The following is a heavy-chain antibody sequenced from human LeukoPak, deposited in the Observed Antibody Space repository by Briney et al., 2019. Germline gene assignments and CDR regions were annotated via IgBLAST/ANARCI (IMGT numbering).Heavy chain of an antibody. D-gene: IGHD1-20*01. J-gene: IGHJ4*02. CDR3: ARVGWITGIPEIPTFDY. CDR2: INHSGST. Sequence: GSLRLSCAASGFTFSGYSMNWIRQPPGKGLEWIGEINHSGSTNYNPSLKGRVTISVDTSKNQFSLKLSSVTAADTAVYYCARVGWITGIPEIPTFDYWGQGTLVTVSS. V-gene: IGHV4-34*01. CDR1: GFTFSGYS.